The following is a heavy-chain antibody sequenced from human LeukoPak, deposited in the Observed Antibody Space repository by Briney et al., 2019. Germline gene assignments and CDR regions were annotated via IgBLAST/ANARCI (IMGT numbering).Heavy chain of an antibody. CDR2: IYYRGST. J-gene: IGHJ6*02. CDR3: AREDPQTTVPEGLDV. V-gene: IGHV4-59*01. Sequence: SDTLSLTCTVPGGSISTLYWSWLRQPPGKGLEWMGWIYYRGSTNYKPSFNSRVTLSVNTSKNQFYLRLTAVTAADTAVYYCAREDPQTTVPEGLDVWGQGTTVTVSS. CDR1: GGSISTLY. D-gene: IGHD4-17*01.